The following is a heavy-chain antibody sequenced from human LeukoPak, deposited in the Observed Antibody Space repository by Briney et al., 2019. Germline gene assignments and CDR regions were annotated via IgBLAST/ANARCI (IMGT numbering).Heavy chain of an antibody. D-gene: IGHD3-10*01. J-gene: IGHJ5*02. CDR3: ARQIGNVLLWFGEGSYNWFDP. Sequence: SETLSLTCSVSGGSISSSSYYWGWIRQPPGKGLEWIGCIYYSGSTYYNPSLKSRVTISVDTSTNQFSLKLSSVTAADTAVYYCARQIGNVLLWFGEGSYNWFDPWGQGTLVTVSS. V-gene: IGHV4-39*01. CDR1: GGSISSSSYY. CDR2: IYYSGST.